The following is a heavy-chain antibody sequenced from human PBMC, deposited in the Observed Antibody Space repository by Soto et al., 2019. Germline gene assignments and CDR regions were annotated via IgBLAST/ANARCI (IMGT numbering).Heavy chain of an antibody. V-gene: IGHV4-31*03. CDR1: GGSISSGGYY. Sequence: SETLSLTCTVSGGSISSGGYYWSWIRQHPGKGLEWIGYIYYSGSTYYNPSLKSRVTISVDTSKNQFSLKLSSVTAADTAVYYCARSPPRVAATTYYYYGMDVWGQGTTVTVSS. D-gene: IGHD2-15*01. CDR3: ARSPPRVAATTYYYYGMDV. J-gene: IGHJ6*02. CDR2: IYYSGST.